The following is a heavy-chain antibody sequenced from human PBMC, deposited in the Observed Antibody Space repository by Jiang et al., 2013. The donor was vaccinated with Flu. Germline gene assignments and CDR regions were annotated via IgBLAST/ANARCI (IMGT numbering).Heavy chain of an antibody. Sequence: GAEVKKPGSSVKVSCKASGGTFSSYAISWVRQAPGQGLEWMGRIIPILGIANYAQKFQGRVTITADKSTSTAYMELSSLRSEDTAVYYCARGTVTTYWGWGLSYYYYGMDVVGPRDHGHRL. CDR2: IIPILGIA. J-gene: IGHJ6*02. D-gene: IGHD4-17*01. V-gene: IGHV1-69*04. CDR3: ARGTVTTYWGWGLSYYYYGMDV. CDR1: GGTFSSYA.